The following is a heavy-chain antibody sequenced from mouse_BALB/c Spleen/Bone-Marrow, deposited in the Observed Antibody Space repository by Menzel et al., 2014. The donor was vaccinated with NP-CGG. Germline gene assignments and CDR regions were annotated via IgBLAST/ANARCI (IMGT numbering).Heavy chain of an antibody. CDR2: ISSGGSYT. Sequence: DVQLVESGGGLVKPGGSLKLSCAASGFTFRSYAMSWVRQTPEKRLEWVATISSGGSYTYYPESVKGRFTISRDNAKNILYLQMSSLRSEDTAMYYCARRHDYGDGGARWGQGTLVTVSA. CDR1: GFTFRSYA. D-gene: IGHD2-4*01. J-gene: IGHJ3*01. V-gene: IGHV5-9-3*01. CDR3: ARRHDYGDGGAR.